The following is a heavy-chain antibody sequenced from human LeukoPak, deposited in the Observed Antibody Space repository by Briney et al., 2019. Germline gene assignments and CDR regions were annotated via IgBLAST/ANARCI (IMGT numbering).Heavy chain of an antibody. CDR2: ISSSSSTI. CDR1: GFTFSSYS. D-gene: IGHD3-10*02. V-gene: IGHV3-48*04. Sequence: PGGSLRLSCAASGFTFSSYSMNWVRQAPGKGLEWVSYISSSSSTIYYADSVKGRFTISRDNAKSTVYLQMNSLRAEDTAVYYCAELGITMIGGVWGKGTTVTISS. CDR3: AELGITMIGGV. J-gene: IGHJ6*04.